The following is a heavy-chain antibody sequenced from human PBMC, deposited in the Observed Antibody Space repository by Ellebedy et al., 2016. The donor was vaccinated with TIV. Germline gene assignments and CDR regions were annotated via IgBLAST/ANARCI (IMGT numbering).Heavy chain of an antibody. Sequence: SETLSLXCTVSGGSISSYYWSWIRQPPGKGLEWIGYIYYSGSTNYNPSLKSRVTILVDTSKKQFSLKLSSVTAADTAVYYCARGITIFGVVILSNWGQGTLVTVSS. V-gene: IGHV4-59*12. CDR2: IYYSGST. CDR3: ARGITIFGVVILSN. J-gene: IGHJ4*02. D-gene: IGHD3-3*01. CDR1: GGSISSYY.